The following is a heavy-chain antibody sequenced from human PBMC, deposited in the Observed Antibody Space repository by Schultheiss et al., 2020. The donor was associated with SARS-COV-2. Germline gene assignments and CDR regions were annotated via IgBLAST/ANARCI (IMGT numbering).Heavy chain of an antibody. D-gene: IGHD2-2*01. Sequence: GGSLRLSCAASGFTFSSNAMHWVRQAPGKGLEYVSAISSNGGSTYYADSVKGRFTISRDNSKNTLYLQMSSLRAEDTAVYYCVKESIVVVPASFDYWGQGTLVTVSS. CDR2: ISSNGGST. CDR1: GFTFSSNA. J-gene: IGHJ4*02. CDR3: VKESIVVVPASFDY. V-gene: IGHV3-64D*06.